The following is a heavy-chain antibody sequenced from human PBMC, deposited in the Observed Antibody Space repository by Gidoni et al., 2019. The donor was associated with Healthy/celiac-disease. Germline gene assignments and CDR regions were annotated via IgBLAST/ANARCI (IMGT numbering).Heavy chain of an antibody. J-gene: IGHJ3*02. CDR1: GFTFSNAW. V-gene: IGHV3-15*01. Sequence: EVQLVESGGGLVKPGGSLRLSCAASGFTFSNAWMNWVRQAPGKGLGWVGRIKSKTDGGTTHYAAPVKGRFSISRDDSKNTLYLQMNSLKTEDTAVYYCTTDTWYGSGAFDIWGQGTMVTVSS. CDR2: IKSKTDGGTT. CDR3: TTDTWYGSGAFDI. D-gene: IGHD3-10*01.